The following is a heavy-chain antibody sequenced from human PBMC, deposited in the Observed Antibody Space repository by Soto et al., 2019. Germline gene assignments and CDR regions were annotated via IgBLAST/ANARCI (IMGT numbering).Heavy chain of an antibody. J-gene: IGHJ6*02. CDR3: ARGYYDFWSGYYATYYYYGMDV. CDR1: GGSFSGYY. Sequence: PSETLSLTGAVYGGSFSGYYWSWIRQPPGKGLEWIGEINHSGSTNYNPSLKSRVTISVDTSKNQFSLKLSSVTAADTAVYYCARGYYDFWSGYYATYYYYGMDVWGQGTTVTVSS. CDR2: INHSGST. D-gene: IGHD3-3*01. V-gene: IGHV4-34*01.